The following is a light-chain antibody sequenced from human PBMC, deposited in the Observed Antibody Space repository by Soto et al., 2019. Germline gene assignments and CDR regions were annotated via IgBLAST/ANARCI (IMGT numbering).Light chain of an antibody. CDR3: QQSYSIPSLT. V-gene: IGKV1-39*01. CDR1: QSISSY. CDR2: AAS. Sequence: DIQMTQSPSSLSASVGDRVTITCRASQSISSYLNWYQQKPGKAPKLLIYAASSLQSGVPSRFSGSGSGTDVTLTISSLQPEDFATYYCQQSYSIPSLTFGGGTKVEVK. J-gene: IGKJ4*01.